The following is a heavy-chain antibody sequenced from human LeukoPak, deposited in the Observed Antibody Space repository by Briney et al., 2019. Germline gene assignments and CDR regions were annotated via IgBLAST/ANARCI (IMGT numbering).Heavy chain of an antibody. CDR3: ARESFSRLGIYYYYYGMDV. J-gene: IGHJ6*02. Sequence: SETLSLTCTVSGGSISSSSYYWGWIRQPPGKGLEWIGSIYYSGSTYYNPSLKSRVTISVDTSKNQFSLKLSSVTAADTAVYYCARESFSRLGIYYYYYGMDVWGQGTTVTVSS. CDR1: GGSISSSSYY. D-gene: IGHD7-27*01. CDR2: IYYSGST. V-gene: IGHV4-39*07.